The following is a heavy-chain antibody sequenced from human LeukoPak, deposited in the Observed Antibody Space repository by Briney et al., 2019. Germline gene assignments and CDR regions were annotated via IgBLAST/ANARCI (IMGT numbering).Heavy chain of an antibody. D-gene: IGHD6-6*01. V-gene: IGHV1-69*06. Sequence: SVKVSCKASGGTFSSYAISWVRQAPGQGLEWMGGIIPIFGTANYAQKFQGRVTITADKSTSTAYMELSSLRSEDTAAYYCASLGGVAARPGPYYFDYWGQGTLVTVSS. CDR1: GGTFSSYA. J-gene: IGHJ4*02. CDR2: IIPIFGTA. CDR3: ASLGGVAARPGPYYFDY.